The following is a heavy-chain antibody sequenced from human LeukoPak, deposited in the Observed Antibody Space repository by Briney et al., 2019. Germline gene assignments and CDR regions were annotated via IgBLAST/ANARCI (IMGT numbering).Heavy chain of an antibody. J-gene: IGHJ6*03. D-gene: IGHD6-13*01. CDR1: GYTFTSYA. V-gene: IGHV1-8*02. CDR3: AREGWYSSSWYPMNYYYYMDV. CDR2: MNPNSGNT. Sequence: GASVKVSCKASGYTFTSYAMNWVRQAPGQGLEWMGWMNPNSGNTGYAQKFQGRVTMTRNTSISTAYMELSSLRSEDTAVYYCAREGWYSSSWYPMNYYYYMDVWGKGTTVTISS.